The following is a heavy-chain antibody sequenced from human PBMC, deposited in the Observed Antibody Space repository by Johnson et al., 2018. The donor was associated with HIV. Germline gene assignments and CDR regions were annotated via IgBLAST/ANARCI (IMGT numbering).Heavy chain of an antibody. V-gene: IGHV3-7*01. CDR1: GFTFSSYW. CDR2: IKQDGSEK. CDR3: AKDFDYYDSSGYYGDI. Sequence: VQLVESGGGLVQPGGSLRLSCAASGFTFSSYWMSWVRQAPGKGLECVANIKQDGSEKYYVDSVKGRFTISRDNAKNSLYLQMNSLRAEDTAVYYCAKDFDYYDSSGYYGDIWGQGTMVTVSS. D-gene: IGHD3-22*01. J-gene: IGHJ3*02.